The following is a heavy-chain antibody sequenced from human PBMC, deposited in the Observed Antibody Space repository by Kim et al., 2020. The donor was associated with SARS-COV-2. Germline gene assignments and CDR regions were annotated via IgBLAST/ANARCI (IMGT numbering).Heavy chain of an antibody. Sequence: SETLSLTCAVYGGSFSGYYWSWIRQPPGKGLEWIGEINHSGSTNYNPSLKSRVTISVDTSKNQFSPKLSSVTAADTAVYYCARRNWGGNYYYYYMDVWGKGTTVTVSS. CDR1: GGSFSGYY. V-gene: IGHV4-34*01. J-gene: IGHJ6*03. CDR2: INHSGST. CDR3: ARRNWGGNYYYYYMDV. D-gene: IGHD7-27*01.